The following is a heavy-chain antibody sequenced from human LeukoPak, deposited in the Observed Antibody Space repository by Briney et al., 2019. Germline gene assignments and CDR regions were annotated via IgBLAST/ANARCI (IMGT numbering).Heavy chain of an antibody. V-gene: IGHV3-23*01. CDR2: VSSSGGTT. CDR1: GFTFSSYA. D-gene: IGHD6-6*01. Sequence: GGSLRLSCAASGFTFSSYAMTWVRQAPGKGLEWVSTVSSSGGTTYYADSVKGRFTISRDNAKNTLYLQMNSLRAEDTAVYYCAKDWVESSSSSYYFDYWGLGTLVTVSS. CDR3: AKDWVESSSSSYYFDY. J-gene: IGHJ4*02.